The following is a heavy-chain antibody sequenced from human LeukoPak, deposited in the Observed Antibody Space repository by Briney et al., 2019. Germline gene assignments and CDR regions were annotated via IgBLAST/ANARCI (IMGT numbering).Heavy chain of an antibody. J-gene: IGHJ4*02. CDR1: GYIFTGYY. Sequence: ASVKVSCKASGYIFTGYYVYWMRQAPGQALEWMGWINPNTGGTNYAQKFQGRVVMTGDTSVNTAYMELSGLKSDDTAVYYCARDWGPRGLSLDYWGQGTLVTVSS. V-gene: IGHV1-2*02. D-gene: IGHD3-16*01. CDR2: INPNTGGT. CDR3: ARDWGPRGLSLDY.